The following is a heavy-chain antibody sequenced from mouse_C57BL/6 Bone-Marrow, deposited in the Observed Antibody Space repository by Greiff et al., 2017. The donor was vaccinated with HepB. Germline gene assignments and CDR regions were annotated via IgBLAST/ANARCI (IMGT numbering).Heavy chain of an antibody. D-gene: IGHD1-1*01. J-gene: IGHJ3*01. Sequence: LVESGAELARPGASVKLSCKASGYTFTSYGISWVKQRTGQGLEWIGEIYPRSGNTYYNEKFKGKATLTADKSSSTAYMELRSLTSEDSAVYFCARGYYGARFAYWGRGTLVTVSA. V-gene: IGHV1-81*01. CDR1: GYTFTSYG. CDR3: ARGYYGARFAY. CDR2: IYPRSGNT.